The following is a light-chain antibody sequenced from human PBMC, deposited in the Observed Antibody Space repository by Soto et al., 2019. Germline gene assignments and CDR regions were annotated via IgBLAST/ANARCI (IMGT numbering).Light chain of an antibody. Sequence: EIVLTQSPATLSLSPGERATLSCRASQSVSSYLAWYQQKPGQAPRLLIYDASNRATGIPARFSGSGSGTDFTLTISRLEPEDFAVFYCQHYDSLPITFGQGTRREIK. CDR3: QHYDSLPIT. V-gene: IGKV3-11*01. CDR2: DAS. CDR1: QSVSSY. J-gene: IGKJ5*01.